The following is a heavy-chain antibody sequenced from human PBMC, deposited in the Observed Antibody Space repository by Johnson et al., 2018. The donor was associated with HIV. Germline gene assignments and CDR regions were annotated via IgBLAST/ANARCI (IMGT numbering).Heavy chain of an antibody. V-gene: IGHV3-30*02. CDR3: AKEGYYDSSGYYHRAFDI. CDR2: IRYDDSNK. CDR1: GFTFSSYG. D-gene: IGHD3-22*01. Sequence: QAQLVESGGGVVQPGGSLRLSCAASGFTFSSYGMHWVRQAPGKGLEWVAFIRYDDSNKYYADSVKGRFTISRDNSKNTLYLQMSSLRAEDTAVYYCAKEGYYDSSGYYHRAFDIWGQGTMVTVSS. J-gene: IGHJ3*02.